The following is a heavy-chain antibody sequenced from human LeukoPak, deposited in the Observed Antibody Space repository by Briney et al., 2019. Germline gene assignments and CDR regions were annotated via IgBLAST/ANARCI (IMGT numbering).Heavy chain of an antibody. Sequence: GGSLRLSCAASGFTFRSYGLNWVRQAPGKGLEWVSSISSSGAYIYYADSVRGRFTISRDNAKNSLYLQMNSLRAEDTAVYHCMRDVRGFDYWGQGTLVTVSS. V-gene: IGHV3-21*01. D-gene: IGHD3-16*01. CDR2: ISSSGAYI. CDR3: MRDVRGFDY. J-gene: IGHJ4*02. CDR1: GFTFRSYG.